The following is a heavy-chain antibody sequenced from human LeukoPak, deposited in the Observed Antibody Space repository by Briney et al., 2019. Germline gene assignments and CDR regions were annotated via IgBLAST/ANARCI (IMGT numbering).Heavy chain of an antibody. D-gene: IGHD6-6*01. CDR2: IYSGGST. J-gene: IGHJ4*02. Sequence: GGPLRLSCAASGFTVSSNYMSWVRQAPGKGLEWVSVIYSGGSTYYADSVKGRFTISRDNSKNTLYLQMNSLRAEDTAVYYCARPSRGAGLDYWGQGTLVTVSS. CDR1: GFTVSSNY. V-gene: IGHV3-53*01. CDR3: ARPSRGAGLDY.